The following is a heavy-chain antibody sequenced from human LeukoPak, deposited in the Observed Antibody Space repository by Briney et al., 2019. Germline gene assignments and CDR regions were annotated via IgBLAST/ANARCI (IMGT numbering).Heavy chain of an antibody. V-gene: IGHV3-74*01. CDR1: GFTVSGNY. D-gene: IGHD3-22*01. CDR2: INSDGSST. Sequence: GGSLRLSCAVSGFTVSGNYMSWVRQAPGKGLVWVSRINSDGSSTSYADSVKGRFTISRDNAKNTVYLQMNSLRAEDTAVYYCARSLGSSGYQDYWGQGTLVTVSS. J-gene: IGHJ4*02. CDR3: ARSLGSSGYQDY.